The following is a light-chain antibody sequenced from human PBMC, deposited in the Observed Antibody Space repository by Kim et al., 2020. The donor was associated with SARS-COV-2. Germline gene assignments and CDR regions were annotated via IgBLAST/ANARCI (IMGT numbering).Light chain of an antibody. Sequence: SSELTQDPAVSVALGQTVRITCQGDSLRRYYASWYRRKPGQAPVLVIYGYNNRPSGIPDRFSGSSSGDTASLTITGAQAEDEADYYCQSRDSSSNVVFGGGTKLTVL. CDR2: GYN. J-gene: IGLJ2*01. CDR1: SLRRYY. V-gene: IGLV3-19*01. CDR3: QSRDSSSNVV.